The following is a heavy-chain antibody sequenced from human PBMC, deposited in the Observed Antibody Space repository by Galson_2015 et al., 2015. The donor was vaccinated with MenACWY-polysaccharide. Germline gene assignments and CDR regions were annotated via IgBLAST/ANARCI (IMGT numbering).Heavy chain of an antibody. J-gene: IGHJ4*02. CDR1: GFNFSILV. CDR2: ISSGSDTT. Sequence: LRLSCAASGFNFSILVMTWVRQGPGKGLEWVSAISSGSDTTYYTDSVKGRFTISRDNSKDTVHLQMDSLRAEDTAVYYCVKGGWADNWGQGTLVTVSS. CDR3: VKGGWADN. D-gene: IGHD1-26*01. V-gene: IGHV3-23*01.